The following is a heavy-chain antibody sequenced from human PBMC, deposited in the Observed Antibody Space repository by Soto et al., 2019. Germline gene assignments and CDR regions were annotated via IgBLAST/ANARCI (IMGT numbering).Heavy chain of an antibody. CDR3: ARVGHVVVLTAAFDY. J-gene: IGHJ4*02. Sequence: QVQLMQSGAAVKKPGASVKVSCKTSVNTFTNYYIHWVRQDPGQGLEWMGTSNPSGGHTTYAQKFLGRVTMPRDTSTNTLYMELTSLRSEDTAVYYCARVGHVVVLTAAFDYWGQGTLVTVSS. V-gene: IGHV1-46*01. D-gene: IGHD2-21*02. CDR1: VNTFTNYY. CDR2: SNPSGGHT.